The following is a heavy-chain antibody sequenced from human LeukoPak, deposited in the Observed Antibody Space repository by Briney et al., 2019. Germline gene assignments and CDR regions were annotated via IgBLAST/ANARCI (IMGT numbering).Heavy chain of an antibody. Sequence: PGGSLRLSCAASGFTFSSFWMSWVRQAPGKGLEWVATIKQDGSEIYYVDAVKGRFTISRDNAKNSLFLQMNSLRAEDTAVYYCARLKSPPVVVAATGWFDPWGQGTLVTVSS. V-gene: IGHV3-7*01. CDR3: ARLKSPPVVVAATGWFDP. D-gene: IGHD2-15*01. J-gene: IGHJ5*02. CDR1: GFTFSSFW. CDR2: IKQDGSEI.